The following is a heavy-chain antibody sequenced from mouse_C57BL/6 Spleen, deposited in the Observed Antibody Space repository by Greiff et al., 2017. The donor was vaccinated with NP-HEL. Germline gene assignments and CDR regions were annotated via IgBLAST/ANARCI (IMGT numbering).Heavy chain of an antibody. CDR3: ARGRGRGGYVEV. Sequence: QVQLQQPGAELVKPGASVKVSCKASGYTFTSYWMHWVKQRPGQGLEWIGRIHPSDSDTNYNQKFTGKATLTVDKSSSTADMQLSSLTSEDSAVYYCARGRGRGGYVEVGGTGTTVTVSS. D-gene: IGHD3-3*01. J-gene: IGHJ1*03. V-gene: IGHV1-74*01. CDR2: IHPSDSDT. CDR1: GYTFTSYW.